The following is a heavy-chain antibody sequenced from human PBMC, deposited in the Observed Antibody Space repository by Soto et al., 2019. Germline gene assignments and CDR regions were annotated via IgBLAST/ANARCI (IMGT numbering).Heavy chain of an antibody. Sequence: GGSLRLSCAASGFTFSDYYMSWIRQAPGKGLEWVSYISSSGSTIYYADSVKGRFTISRDNAKNSLYLQTNSLRAEDTAVYYCARDIKAVLLWFGEFDSWGQGTLVTVSS. CDR1: GFTFSDYY. J-gene: IGHJ5*01. D-gene: IGHD3-10*01. CDR3: ARDIKAVLLWFGEFDS. V-gene: IGHV3-11*01. CDR2: ISSSGSTI.